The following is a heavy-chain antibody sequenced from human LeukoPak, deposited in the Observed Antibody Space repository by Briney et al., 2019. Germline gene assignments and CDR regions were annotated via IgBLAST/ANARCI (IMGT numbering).Heavy chain of an antibody. CDR2: IRYDGSNK. D-gene: IGHD6-6*01. CDR1: GFTFSNYG. J-gene: IGHJ4*02. CDR3: ARIGYSSSSFDY. V-gene: IGHV3-30*02. Sequence: GGSLRLSCVASGFTFSNYGMHWVRQAPGKGLEWVAYIRYDGSNKYYPDSVKGRFTISRDNAKNSVYLQMNSLRAEDTALYYCARIGYSSSSFDYWGQGALVTVSS.